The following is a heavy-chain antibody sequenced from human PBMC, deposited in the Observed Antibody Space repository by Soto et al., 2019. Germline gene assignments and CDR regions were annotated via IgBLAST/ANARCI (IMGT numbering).Heavy chain of an antibody. Sequence: QVQLVQSGAEVKRPGSSVKVSCKASGGTFSSYAISWVRQAPGQGLEWMGGIIPIFGTANYAQKFQGRVTITADESTSTAYMELSSLRSEDTAVYYCARDEGRIAARPSYYYYGMDVWGQGTTVTVSS. CDR3: ARDEGRIAARPSYYYYGMDV. V-gene: IGHV1-69*01. J-gene: IGHJ6*02. CDR1: GGTFSSYA. D-gene: IGHD6-6*01. CDR2: IIPIFGTA.